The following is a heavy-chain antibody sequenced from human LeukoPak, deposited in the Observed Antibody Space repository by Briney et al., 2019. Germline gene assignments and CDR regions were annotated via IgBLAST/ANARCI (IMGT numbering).Heavy chain of an antibody. CDR3: ARRYRLGATNY. Sequence: GGSLRLSCAASGFTFSSYAMHWVRQAPGKGLEWVAVISYDGSNKYYADSVQGRFTISRDNSENTLYLQMNSLRSEDTAVYYCARRYRLGATNYWGQGTLVTVSS. V-gene: IGHV3-30-3*01. J-gene: IGHJ4*02. CDR1: GFTFSSYA. D-gene: IGHD1-26*01. CDR2: ISYDGSNK.